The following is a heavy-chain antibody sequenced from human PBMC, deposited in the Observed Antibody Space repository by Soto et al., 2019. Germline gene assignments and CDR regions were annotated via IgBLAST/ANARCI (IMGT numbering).Heavy chain of an antibody. J-gene: IGHJ6*04. Sequence: GASVKVSCKASGYTFSSYGINWVRQAPGQGLEWLGWISPYDGNTKYAQILQGRVSMTTDTSTKTAYMEVRSLRSDDTAVYYCARGGYYDSSGSRNYHYYGMNVWGKGTTVTVSS. D-gene: IGHD3-22*01. CDR1: GYTFSSYG. CDR3: ARGGYYDSSGSRNYHYYGMNV. V-gene: IGHV1-18*01. CDR2: ISPYDGNT.